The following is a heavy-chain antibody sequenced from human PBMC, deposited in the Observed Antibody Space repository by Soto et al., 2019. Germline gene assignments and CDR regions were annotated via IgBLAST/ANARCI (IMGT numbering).Heavy chain of an antibody. V-gene: IGHV3-48*01. CDR1: GFTFSSYS. J-gene: IGHJ6*03. CDR3: ARDVGDIRFWRTYYMDV. D-gene: IGHD3-3*01. Sequence: GGSLRLSCAASGFTFSSYSMNWVRQAPGKGLEWVSYISSSSSTIYYADSVKGRFTISRDNAKNSLYLQMNSLRAEDTAVYYCARDVGDIRFWRTYYMDVWGKGNTVTVSS. CDR2: ISSSSSTI.